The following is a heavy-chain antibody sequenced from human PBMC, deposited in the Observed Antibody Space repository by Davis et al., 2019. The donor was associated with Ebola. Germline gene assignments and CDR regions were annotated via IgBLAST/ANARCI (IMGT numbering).Heavy chain of an antibody. D-gene: IGHD1-26*01. CDR3: ARGPTRLYSGSDYWFDP. Sequence: PSETLSLTCTVSGGSVSSGSYYWSWIRQPPGKGLEWIGYIYYSGSTNYNPSLKSRVTISVDTSKNQFSLKLSSVTAADTAVYYCARGPTRLYSGSDYWFDPWGQGTLVTVSS. CDR2: IYYSGST. CDR1: GGSVSSGSYY. V-gene: IGHV4-61*01. J-gene: IGHJ5*02.